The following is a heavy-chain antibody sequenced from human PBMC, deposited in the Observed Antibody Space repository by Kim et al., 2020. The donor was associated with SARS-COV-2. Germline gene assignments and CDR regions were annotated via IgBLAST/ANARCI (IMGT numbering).Heavy chain of an antibody. J-gene: IGHJ6*02. D-gene: IGHD6-13*01. V-gene: IGHV3-30*18. Sequence: GGSLRLSCAASGFTFSSYGMHWVRQAPGKGLEWVAVISYDGSNKYYADSVKGRFTISRDNSKNTLYLQMNSLRAEDTAVYYCAKAGPEQPQLVRVTHYYYGMDVWGQGTTVTVSS. CDR2: ISYDGSNK. CDR3: AKAGPEQPQLVRVTHYYYGMDV. CDR1: GFTFSSYG.